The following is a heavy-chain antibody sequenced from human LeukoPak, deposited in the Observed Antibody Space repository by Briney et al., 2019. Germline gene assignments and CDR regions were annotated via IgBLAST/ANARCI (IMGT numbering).Heavy chain of an antibody. V-gene: IGHV4-39*01. CDR1: GGSISSSSYY. D-gene: IGHD5-12*01. CDR2: IYYSGST. CDR3: ARHAAVATFDY. Sequence: SETLSLTCTASGGSISSSSYYWGWIRQPPGKGLEWIGSIYYSGSTYYNPSLKSRVTISVDTSKNQFSLKLSSVTAADTAVYYCARHAAVATFDYWGQGTLVTVSS. J-gene: IGHJ4*02.